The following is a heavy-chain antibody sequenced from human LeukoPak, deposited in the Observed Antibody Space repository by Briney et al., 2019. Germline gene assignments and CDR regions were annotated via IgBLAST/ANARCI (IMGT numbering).Heavy chain of an antibody. J-gene: IGHJ4*02. CDR1: GGSISSGDYY. CDR2: IYYSGSP. Sequence: SETLSLTCTVSGGSISSGDYYWSWIRQPTGKGLEWIGYIYYSGSPYYNPFLKSRVTISVDTSKNQFSLKLSSVTAADTAVYYCARTRRDYFDYWVREPWSPSPQ. V-gene: IGHV4-30-4*08. CDR3: ARTRRDYFDY.